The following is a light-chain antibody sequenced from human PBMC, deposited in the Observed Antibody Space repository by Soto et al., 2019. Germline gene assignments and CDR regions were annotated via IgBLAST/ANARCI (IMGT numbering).Light chain of an antibody. CDR1: SGSIASNY. J-gene: IGLJ2*01. Sequence: NFMLTQSHSVSESPGKTVIISCTGSSGSIASNYVQWYQQRPGSAPTTVIYEDNQRPSGVPDRFSGSIDSSSNSASLTIPGLKTEDEADHYCQAYDSSNQRVVFGGGTKLTVL. CDR2: EDN. CDR3: QAYDSSNQRVV. V-gene: IGLV6-57*02.